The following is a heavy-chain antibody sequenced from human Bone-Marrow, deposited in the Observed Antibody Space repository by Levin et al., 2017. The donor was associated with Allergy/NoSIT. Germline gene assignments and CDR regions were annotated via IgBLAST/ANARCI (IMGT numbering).Heavy chain of an antibody. J-gene: IGHJ4*02. CDR3: ARPWVSSWYELAYFDY. V-gene: IGHV3-30-3*01. Sequence: GGSLRLSCAASGFTFSSYAMHWVRQAPGKGLEWVAVISYDGSNKYYADSVKGRFTISRDNSKNTLYLQMNSLRAEDTAVYYCARPWVSSWYELAYFDYWGQGTLVTVSS. CDR2: ISYDGSNK. CDR1: GFTFSSYA. D-gene: IGHD6-13*01.